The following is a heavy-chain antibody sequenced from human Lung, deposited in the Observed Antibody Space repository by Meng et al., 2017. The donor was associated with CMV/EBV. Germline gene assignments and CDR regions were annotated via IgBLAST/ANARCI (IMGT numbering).Heavy chain of an antibody. CDR1: GYKCINDY. J-gene: IGHJ4*02. V-gene: IGHV1-2*02. D-gene: IGHD1-26*01. CDR2: INPRIGRT. CDR3: ARYRYSGSYPFDF. Sequence: KASGYKCINDYIYWLRLAPGQGLEWMGWINPRIGRTDLAQKFQGRVTLTTDTSIATAYMELNRLTSDDTAVYYCARYRYSGSYPFDFWGQGTLVTVSS.